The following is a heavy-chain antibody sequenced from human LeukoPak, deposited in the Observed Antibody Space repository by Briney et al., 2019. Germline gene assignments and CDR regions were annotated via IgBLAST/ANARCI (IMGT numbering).Heavy chain of an antibody. CDR1: GGSISSSSYY. D-gene: IGHD2-2*01. J-gene: IGHJ4*02. Sequence: KASETLSLTCTVSGGSISSSSYYWGWIRQPPGKGLEWIGSIYYSGSTYYNPSLKRRVTISIDTSKNQFSLKLSSVTAADTAVYYCARERREQLLPPYTRSVTYFDYWGQGTLVTVSS. CDR2: IYYSGST. CDR3: ARERREQLLPPYTRSVTYFDY. V-gene: IGHV4-39*07.